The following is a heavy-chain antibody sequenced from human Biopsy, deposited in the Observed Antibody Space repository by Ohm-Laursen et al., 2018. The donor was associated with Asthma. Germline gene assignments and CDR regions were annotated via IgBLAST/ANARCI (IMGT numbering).Heavy chain of an antibody. CDR1: GFTFSNYA. J-gene: IGHJ4*02. D-gene: IGHD6-19*01. Sequence: GSLRLSCAASGFTFSNYAMSWVRQAPGKGLEWVSSITGSGGFTYYADSVKGRFTISRDFYKNTLYLQMDSLRAEDTAVYYCARGDSSGWSHYYFDYWGQGTLVTVSS. V-gene: IGHV3-23*01. CDR3: ARGDSSGWSHYYFDY. CDR2: ITGSGGFT.